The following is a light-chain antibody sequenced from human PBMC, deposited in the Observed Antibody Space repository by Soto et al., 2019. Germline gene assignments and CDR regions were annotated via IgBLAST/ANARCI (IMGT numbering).Light chain of an antibody. Sequence: QCVRTQPPSVSAAPGQKVTISCSGSSSNIGGNSVSWYQQLPGTAPKLLIYDDNKRPSGIPDRFSGSKSGTSATLGITGFQTGDEADYYCGSWDSSLSAYVFGTGTKVTVL. CDR1: SSNIGGNS. CDR2: DDN. CDR3: GSWDSSLSAYV. J-gene: IGLJ1*01. V-gene: IGLV1-51*01.